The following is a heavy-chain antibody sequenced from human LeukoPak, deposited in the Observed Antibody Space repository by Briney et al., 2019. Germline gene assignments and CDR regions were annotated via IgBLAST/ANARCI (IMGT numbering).Heavy chain of an antibody. V-gene: IGHV3-74*01. CDR2: IDTDESST. CDR1: GFTFSSYW. Sequence: GGSLRLSCAASGFTFSSYWMNWVRQAPGKGLVWVSRIDTDESSTTYADSVKGRFTISRDNAKNTLYLQMNSLRAEDTAVYFCARGFTIFGVVNDGFDIWGQGTKVTVSS. D-gene: IGHD3-3*01. CDR3: ARGFTIFGVVNDGFDI. J-gene: IGHJ3*02.